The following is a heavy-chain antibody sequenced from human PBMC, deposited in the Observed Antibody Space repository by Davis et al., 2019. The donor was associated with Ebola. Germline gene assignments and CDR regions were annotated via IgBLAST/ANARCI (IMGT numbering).Heavy chain of an antibody. CDR2: ISYDGSNK. J-gene: IGHJ4*02. V-gene: IGHV3-30-3*01. CDR3: ARGRVPGSGGDYFDY. D-gene: IGHD6-19*01. CDR1: GFTFSSYA. Sequence: GGSLRLSCAASGFTFSSYAMHWVRQAPGKGLEWVAVISYDGSNKYYADSVKGRFTISRDNSKNTLYLQMNSLRAEDTAVYYCARGRVPGSGGDYFDYWGQGTLVTVSS.